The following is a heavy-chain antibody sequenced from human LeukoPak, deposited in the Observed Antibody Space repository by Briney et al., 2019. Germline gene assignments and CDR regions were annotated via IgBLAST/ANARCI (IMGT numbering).Heavy chain of an antibody. D-gene: IGHD1-7*01. CDR1: GGSISGYY. CDR3: ARVITGTTTAFEI. CDR2: VYTSGST. J-gene: IGHJ3*02. Sequence: SETLSLTCSVSGGSISGYYWTWIRQPAGKGLECIGRVYTSGSTHYNPSLKTRLTMSVDTSKNQFSLKLSSVTAADTAVYYCARVITGTTTAFEIWGQGTMVTVSS. V-gene: IGHV4-4*07.